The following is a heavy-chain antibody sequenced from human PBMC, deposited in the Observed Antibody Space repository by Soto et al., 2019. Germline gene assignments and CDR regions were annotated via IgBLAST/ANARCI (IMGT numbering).Heavy chain of an antibody. Sequence: SVKVSCKASGFTFTSSAVQWVRQARGQRLEWIGWIVVGSGNTNYAQKFQERVTITRDMSTSTAYMELSSLRSEDTAVYYCATIHTDYGDYVGHYYYGIDVWGQGTTVTVSS. CDR3: ATIHTDYGDYVGHYYYGIDV. V-gene: IGHV1-58*01. CDR1: GFTFTSSA. D-gene: IGHD4-17*01. CDR2: IVVGSGNT. J-gene: IGHJ6*02.